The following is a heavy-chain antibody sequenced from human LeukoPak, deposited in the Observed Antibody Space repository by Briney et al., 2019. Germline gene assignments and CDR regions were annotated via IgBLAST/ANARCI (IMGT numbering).Heavy chain of an antibody. CDR3: AREVRDYDILTGYYHYYYYGMDV. Sequence: GASVKDSCKASGYTFTSYGISWVRQAPGQGLEWMGWISAYNGNTNYAQKLQGRVTRTTDTSTSTAYMELRSLRSDDTAVYYCAREVRDYDILTGYYHYYYYGMDVWGQGTTVTVSS. CDR2: ISAYNGNT. J-gene: IGHJ6*02. D-gene: IGHD3-9*01. CDR1: GYTFTSYG. V-gene: IGHV1-18*01.